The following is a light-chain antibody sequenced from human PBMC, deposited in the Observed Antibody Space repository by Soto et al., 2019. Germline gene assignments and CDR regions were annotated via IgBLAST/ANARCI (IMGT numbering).Light chain of an antibody. CDR3: QQYISSPYN. V-gene: IGKV3-20*01. CDR2: DSS. Sequence: ENVLTQSPDTLSLSPGERATLSCRASQTVASSFLAWYQHKPGQAPRLLIYDSSTRASGIPDRFSGSGSGTDFTLTISTPEPEDFAVYYCQQYISSPYNFGQGTKQEIK. CDR1: QTVASSF. J-gene: IGKJ2*01.